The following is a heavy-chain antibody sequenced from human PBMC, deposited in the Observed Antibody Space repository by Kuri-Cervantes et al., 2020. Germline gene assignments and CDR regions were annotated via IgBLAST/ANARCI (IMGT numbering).Heavy chain of an antibody. CDR3: ARDRQMIY. CDR1: GFTFSSYA. D-gene: IGHD3-16*01. Sequence: GESLKISCAASGFTFSSYAMNWLRQAPGKGLEWISYITSGSSVIYYAASVKGRFTISRDDAENSLYLQMNSLRAEDTAVYYCARDRQMIYWGQGTLVTVSS. CDR2: ITSGSSVI. V-gene: IGHV3-48*01. J-gene: IGHJ4*02.